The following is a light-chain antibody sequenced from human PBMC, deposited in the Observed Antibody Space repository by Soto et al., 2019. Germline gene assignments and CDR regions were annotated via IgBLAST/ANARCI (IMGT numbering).Light chain of an antibody. J-gene: IGLJ1*01. V-gene: IGLV2-14*01. CDR2: EVR. CDR1: STDVGGYNY. Sequence: QSALTQPASVSGSPGQSITISCTGSSTDVGGYNYVSWYQLHPGRAPKLLIYEVRNRPPGVSDRFSGSKAGNTASLTISGLQTEDEADYYCNSYSTTGSVFGTGTKVTVL. CDR3: NSYSTTGSV.